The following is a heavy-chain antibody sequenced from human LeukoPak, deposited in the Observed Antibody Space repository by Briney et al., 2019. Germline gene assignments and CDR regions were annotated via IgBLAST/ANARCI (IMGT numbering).Heavy chain of an antibody. CDR3: ASSSYYLLTGLGLTHDF. D-gene: IGHD3-3*01. Sequence: PSETLSLTCAVYGGSFSDYFWSWIRKPPRQRLEWIGEVHPSGRTNSKSSLKSRLSISADTSKYHFSLSLSSVAAADTAVYVCASSSYYLLTGLGLTHDFWVQGTLITVSS. CDR1: GGSFSDYF. V-gene: IGHV4-34*01. J-gene: IGHJ4*02. CDR2: VHPSGRT.